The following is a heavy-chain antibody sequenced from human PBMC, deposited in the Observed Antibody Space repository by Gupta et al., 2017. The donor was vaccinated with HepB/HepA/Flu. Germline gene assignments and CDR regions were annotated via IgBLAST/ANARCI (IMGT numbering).Heavy chain of an antibody. CDR1: GGTFSSYA. CDR3: ARDSSYCSSTSCYTGLDY. D-gene: IGHD2-2*02. J-gene: IGHJ4*02. Sequence: QVQLVQSGAEVKKPGSSVKVSCKASGGTFSSYAISWVRQAPGQGLEWMGGIIPIFGTANYAQKFQGRVTITADESTSTAYMELSSLRSEGTAVYYCARDSSYCSSTSCYTGLDYWGQGTLVTVSS. V-gene: IGHV1-69*01. CDR2: IIPIFGTA.